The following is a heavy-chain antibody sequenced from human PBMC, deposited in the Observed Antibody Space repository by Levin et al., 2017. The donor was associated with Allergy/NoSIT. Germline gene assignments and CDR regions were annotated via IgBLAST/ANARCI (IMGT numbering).Heavy chain of an antibody. CDR2: ITGSGDTT. Sequence: GASVKVSCAASGFTFSSYAMSWVRQAPGKGLEWVSTITGSGDTTYYADSVQGRFTISRDNSENTLYLQVSSLRAEDTALYYCAKDGCRTTSCYTNYWGQGTLVTVSS. V-gene: IGHV3-23*01. CDR1: GFTFSSYA. D-gene: IGHD2-2*02. J-gene: IGHJ4*02. CDR3: AKDGCRTTSCYTNY.